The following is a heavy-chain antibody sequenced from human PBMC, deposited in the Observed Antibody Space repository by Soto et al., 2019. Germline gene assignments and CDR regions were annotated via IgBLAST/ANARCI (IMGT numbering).Heavy chain of an antibody. D-gene: IGHD2-21*01. CDR2: ISSSSYI. CDR3: ARAYCGGDCYANFDY. CDR1: GFTFSSYS. J-gene: IGHJ4*02. V-gene: IGHV3-21*01. Sequence: GGSLRLSCAASGFTFSSYSMNWVRQAPGKGLEWVSSISSSSYIYYADSVKGRFTISRDNAKNSLYLQMNSLRAEDTAVYYCARAYCGGDCYANFDYWGQGTLVTVSS.